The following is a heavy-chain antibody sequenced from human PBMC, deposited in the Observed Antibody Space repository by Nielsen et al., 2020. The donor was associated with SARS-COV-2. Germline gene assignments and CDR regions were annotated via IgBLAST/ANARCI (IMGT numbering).Heavy chain of an antibody. J-gene: IGHJ4*02. V-gene: IGHV3-21*01. D-gene: IGHD6-13*01. CDR1: GFTFSSYS. CDR2: ISSSSSYI. Sequence: GGSPRLSCAASGFTFSSYSMNWVRQAPGKGLEWVSSISSSSSYIYYADSVKGRFTISRDNAKNSLYLQMNSLRAEDTAVYYCARLGTAAGLDYWGQGTLVTVSS. CDR3: ARLGTAAGLDY.